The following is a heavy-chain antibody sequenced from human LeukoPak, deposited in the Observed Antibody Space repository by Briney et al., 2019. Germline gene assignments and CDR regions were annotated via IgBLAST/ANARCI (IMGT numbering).Heavy chain of an antibody. J-gene: IGHJ6*02. D-gene: IGHD4-23*01. CDR1: GFTVSSNY. CDR3: AREATVDLYGMDV. CDR2: IYSGGST. V-gene: IGHV3-53*01. Sequence: GGSLRLSCAASGFTVSSNYMSWVRQAPGKGLEWVSVIYSGGSTYYADSVKGRFTISRDNSKNTLYLQMNSLRAEDTAVYYCAREATVDLYGMDVWGQGTTVTVSS.